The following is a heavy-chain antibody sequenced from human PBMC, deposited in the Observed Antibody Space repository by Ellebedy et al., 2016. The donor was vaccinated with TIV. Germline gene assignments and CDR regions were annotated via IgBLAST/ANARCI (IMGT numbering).Heavy chain of an antibody. V-gene: IGHV3-64D*06. J-gene: IGHJ6*02. CDR2: ATSSGNTT. CDR3: GRGGLDV. Sequence: PRGSLRLSCSASGFTFSSYSMHWVRQAPGKGLEYVSVATSSGNTTYYADSVRGRFTVSRDSSKNMLYLQMSSLRADDTAVYHCGRGGLDVWGQGTTVTVSS. CDR1: GFTFSSYS. D-gene: IGHD3-10*01.